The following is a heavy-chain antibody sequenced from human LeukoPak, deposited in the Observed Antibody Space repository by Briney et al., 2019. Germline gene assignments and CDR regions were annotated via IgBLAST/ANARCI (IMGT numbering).Heavy chain of an antibody. Sequence: PGRSLRLSCAASGFTFSSYGMHWVRQASGKGLEWVSVIYSGGSTYYADSVKGRFTISRDNSKNTLYLQMNSLRAEDTAVYYCARDPAGTTSGYWGQGTLVTVSS. CDR2: IYSGGST. CDR3: ARDPAGTTSGY. CDR1: GFTFSSYG. D-gene: IGHD1-1*01. J-gene: IGHJ4*02. V-gene: IGHV3-66*01.